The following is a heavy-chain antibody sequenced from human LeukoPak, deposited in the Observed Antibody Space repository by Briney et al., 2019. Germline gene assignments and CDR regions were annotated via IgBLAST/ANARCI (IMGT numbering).Heavy chain of an antibody. D-gene: IGHD2-2*01. Sequence: PSETLSLTCTVSGGSISSYYWSWIRQPPGKGLEWIGYIYYSGSTNYNPSLKSRVTISVDTSKNQFSLKLSSVTAADTAVYYCARVGSSPAAIGYYYYMDVWGKGTTVTVSS. CDR3: ARVGSSPAAIGYYYYMDV. V-gene: IGHV4-59*01. CDR2: IYYSGST. J-gene: IGHJ6*03. CDR1: GGSISSYY.